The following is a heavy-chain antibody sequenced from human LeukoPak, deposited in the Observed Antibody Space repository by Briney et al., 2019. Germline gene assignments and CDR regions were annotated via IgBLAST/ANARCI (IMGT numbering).Heavy chain of an antibody. CDR1: GYTFTSYD. D-gene: IGHD2-21*02. CDR2: ISAYNGNT. V-gene: IGHV1-18*01. Sequence: GASVKVSCKASGYTFTSYDINWVRQAPGQGLEWMGWISAYNGNTNYAQKLQGRVTMTTDTSTSTAYMELRSLRSDDTAVYYCARGPDCGGDCLGAFDIWGQGTMVTVSS. CDR3: ARGPDCGGDCLGAFDI. J-gene: IGHJ3*02.